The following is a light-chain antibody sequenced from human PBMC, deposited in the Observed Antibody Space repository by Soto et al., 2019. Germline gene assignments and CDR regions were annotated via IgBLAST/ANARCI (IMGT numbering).Light chain of an antibody. CDR2: GAS. V-gene: IGKV3-20*01. CDR1: QSVSASF. CDR3: QHYGASPQYT. J-gene: IGKJ2*01. Sequence: ETVLTQSPGTLSLSPGERATLTCRASQSVSASFLAWYQQKPGQAPRLLIYGASTRATGIPDRFSASGPGTDFTLTISRLEPEDFAVYYCQHYGASPQYTFGQGTKLEIK.